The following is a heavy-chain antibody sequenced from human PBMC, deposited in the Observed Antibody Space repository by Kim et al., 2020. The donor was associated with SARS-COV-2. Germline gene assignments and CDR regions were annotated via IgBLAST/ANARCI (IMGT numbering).Heavy chain of an antibody. V-gene: IGHV3-30*03. CDR2: MSFDGRNR. J-gene: IGHJ3*01. CDR3: KGRDSITFDV. Sequence: GGSLRLSCAASGFSFSNFAMHWVRQVPGKGLEWVAFMSFDGRNRHYADYVRGRFTVSRDNSGNTLYLQMNDLRAEDTALDYCKGRDSITFDVWGHGTKVTVS. CDR1: GFSFSNFA. D-gene: IGHD3-9*01.